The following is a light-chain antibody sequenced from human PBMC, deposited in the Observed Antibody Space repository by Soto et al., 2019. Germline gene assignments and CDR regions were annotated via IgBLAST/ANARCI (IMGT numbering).Light chain of an antibody. CDR2: GAS. J-gene: IGKJ1*01. V-gene: IGKV3-20*01. CDR3: QLYGSASWT. CDR1: QSISRY. Sequence: EIVLTQSPATLSSFPGDRVTLSCRASQSISRYLAWYQQKPGQGPRLLIYGASSRATGTPDRFSGSGSGTDFTLSISRLDPEDFAMYFCQLYGSASWTFGQGTKVDIK.